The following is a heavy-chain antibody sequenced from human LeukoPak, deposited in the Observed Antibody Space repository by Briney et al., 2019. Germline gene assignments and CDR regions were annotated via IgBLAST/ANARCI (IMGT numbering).Heavy chain of an antibody. V-gene: IGHV4-59*01. CDR1: GGSISSYY. J-gene: IGHJ4*02. D-gene: IGHD3-10*01. CDR3: ARSIETGVFDY. CDR2: IYYSGST. Sequence: SGTLSLTCTVSGGSISSYYWSWIRQPPGKGLEWIGYIYYSGSTNYNPSLKSRGTISVHTSKNQCSLTLSSVTAAHTAVYYCARSIETGVFDYWGQGTLVTVSS.